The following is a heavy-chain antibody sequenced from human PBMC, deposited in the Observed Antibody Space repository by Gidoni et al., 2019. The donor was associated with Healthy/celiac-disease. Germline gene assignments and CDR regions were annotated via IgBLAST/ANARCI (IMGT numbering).Heavy chain of an antibody. CDR2: IKQDGSEK. V-gene: IGHV3-7*03. D-gene: IGHD3-3*01. CDR3: AREGLGWFHYYYMDV. CDR1: GFTFSRYW. Sequence: EVQLVESGGGLVQPGGSLRLSCAASGFTFSRYWMGWVRRAPGKGLEWVANIKQDGSEKYYVDSVKGRFTISRDNAKNSLYLQMNSLRAEDTAVYYCAREGLGWFHYYYMDVWGKGTTVTVSS. J-gene: IGHJ6*03.